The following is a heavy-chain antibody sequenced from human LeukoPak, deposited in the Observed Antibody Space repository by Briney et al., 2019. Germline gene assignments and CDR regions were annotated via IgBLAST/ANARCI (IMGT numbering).Heavy chain of an antibody. J-gene: IGHJ5*02. CDR2: ITGSGSGT. CDR3: ARGAREEVTIFGVVITNNWFDP. CDR1: GFTFSSYA. D-gene: IGHD3-3*01. V-gene: IGHV3-23*05. Sequence: LSGGSLRLSCAASGFTFSSYAMSWVRQAPGRGLEWVSGITGSGSGTDYTDSVKGRFTISRDNSKNTLYLHMNSLRAEDTAVYYCARGAREEVTIFGVVITNNWFDPWGQGTLVTVSS.